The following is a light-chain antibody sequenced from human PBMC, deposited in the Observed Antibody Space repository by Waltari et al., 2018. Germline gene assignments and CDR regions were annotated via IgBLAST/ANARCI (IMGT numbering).Light chain of an antibody. V-gene: IGKV3-20*01. J-gene: IGKJ1*01. CDR2: GAS. Sequence: EIVLTQAPGTLSLSSGERATLSCRASQTFSSSYLAWYQQKPGQAPRLLIYGASSRANGIPDRFSGSGSGTDFTLTISRLEPEDFAVYYCQQYGSSPPRTFGQGTKVEIK. CDR1: QTFSSSY. CDR3: QQYGSSPPRT.